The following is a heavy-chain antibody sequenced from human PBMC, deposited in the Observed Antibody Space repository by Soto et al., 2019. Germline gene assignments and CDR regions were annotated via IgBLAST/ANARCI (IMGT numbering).Heavy chain of an antibody. D-gene: IGHD1-26*01. Sequence: ASVKVSCKASGYTFTSCGISWVRQAPGQGLEWMGWISAYNGNTNYAQKLQGRVTMTTDTSTSTAYMELRSLRSDDTAVYYCARITTSLGPFDYWGQGTLVTVSS. CDR1: GYTFTSCG. CDR3: ARITTSLGPFDY. CDR2: ISAYNGNT. J-gene: IGHJ4*02. V-gene: IGHV1-18*01.